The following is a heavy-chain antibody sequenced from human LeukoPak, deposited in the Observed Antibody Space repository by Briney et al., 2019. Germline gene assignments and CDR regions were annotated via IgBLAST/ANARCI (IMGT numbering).Heavy chain of an antibody. CDR3: AKVYILTGYFYYFDY. V-gene: IGHV3-23*01. D-gene: IGHD3-9*01. CDR1: GFTFRSYA. CDR2: ISGSGGST. J-gene: IGHJ4*02. Sequence: GGSLRLSXAASGFTFRSYAMSWVRQAPGKGLEWVSAISGSGGSTYYADSVKGRFTISRDNSKNTLYLQMNSLRAEDTAVYYCAKVYILTGYFYYFDYWGQGTLVTVSS.